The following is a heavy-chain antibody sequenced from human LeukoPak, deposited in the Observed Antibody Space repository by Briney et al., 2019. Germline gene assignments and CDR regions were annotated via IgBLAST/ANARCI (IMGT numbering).Heavy chain of an antibody. J-gene: IGHJ4*02. D-gene: IGHD6-19*01. Sequence: GGSLRLSCAASGFTFSSYAMSWVRQAPGKGLEWVSAISGSGGSTYYADSVKGRFTISRDNAKNSLYLQMNSLRAEDTAVYYCARASRGSSGWSQPFDYWGQGTLVTVSS. V-gene: IGHV3-23*01. CDR2: ISGSGGST. CDR1: GFTFSSYA. CDR3: ARASRGSSGWSQPFDY.